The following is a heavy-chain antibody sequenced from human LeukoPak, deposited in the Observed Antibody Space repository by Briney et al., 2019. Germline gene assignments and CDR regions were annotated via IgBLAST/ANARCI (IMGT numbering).Heavy chain of an antibody. Sequence: GGSLRLSCAASGFTFSVYYMSWIRQAPGKGLEWVSYISSSGSTIYYADSVKGRFTISRDNAKNSLYLQMDSLRAEDTAVYYCARDPTYSSSWYRAFDIWGQGTMVTVSS. CDR2: ISSSGSTI. V-gene: IGHV3-11*01. D-gene: IGHD6-13*01. CDR1: GFTFSVYY. CDR3: ARDPTYSSSWYRAFDI. J-gene: IGHJ3*02.